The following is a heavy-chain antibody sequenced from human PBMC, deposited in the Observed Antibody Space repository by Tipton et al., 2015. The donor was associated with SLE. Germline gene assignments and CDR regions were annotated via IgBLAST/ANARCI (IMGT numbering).Heavy chain of an antibody. Sequence: SLRLSCAASGFTFSTYAMLWVRQAPGKGLEWVAVISYDGSDKYYADSVKGRFTISRDNSKNTLYLQMNGLRPEDTAVYYCARDLTVYRTRPEYSLDYWGQGTLVSVSS. V-gene: IGHV3-30*04. D-gene: IGHD2-21*01. CDR2: ISYDGSDK. CDR3: ARDLTVYRTRPEYSLDY. CDR1: GFTFSTYA. J-gene: IGHJ4*02.